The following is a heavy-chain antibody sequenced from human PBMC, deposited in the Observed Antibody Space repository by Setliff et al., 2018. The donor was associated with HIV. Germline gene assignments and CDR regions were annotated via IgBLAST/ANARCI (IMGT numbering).Heavy chain of an antibody. CDR1: GYTFTGYY. D-gene: IGHD2-21*02. V-gene: IGHV1-69*16. J-gene: IGHJ3*02. Sequence: KVSCKASGYTFTGYYMHWVRQAPGQGLEWMGGITPLLGTTNYAQRFQSRVTLTTDESTNTVFMDLSSLRSEDTAVYYCARGQGCGGGCHYAFEMWGQGTMVTVS. CDR3: ARGQGCGGGCHYAFEM. CDR2: ITPLLGTT.